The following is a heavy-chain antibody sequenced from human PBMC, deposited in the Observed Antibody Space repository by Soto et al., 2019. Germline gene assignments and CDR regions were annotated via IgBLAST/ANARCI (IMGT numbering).Heavy chain of an antibody. J-gene: IGHJ4*02. CDR2: ISAYNGNT. CDR3: ARDHVVRGNYYDY. D-gene: IGHD1-26*01. CDR1: GYTFTGYY. Sequence: ASVKVSCKASGYTFTGYYMHWVRQAPGQGLEWMGWISAYNGNTNYAQKLQGRVTMTTDTSTSTAYMELRSLRSDDTAVYYCARDHVVRGNYYDYWGQGTLVTVSS. V-gene: IGHV1-18*04.